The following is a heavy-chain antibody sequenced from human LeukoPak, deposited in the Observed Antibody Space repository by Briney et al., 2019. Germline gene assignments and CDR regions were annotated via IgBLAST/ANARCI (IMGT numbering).Heavy chain of an antibody. CDR2: FDPEDGET. CDR1: GYTLTELS. CDR3: AIKLLSMTDYHYYGMDV. Sequence: GASVKVSCKVSGYTLTELSMHWVRQAPGKGLEWMGGFDPEDGETIYAQKFQGRVTMTEDTSTDTAYMELSSLRSEDTAVYYCAIKLLSMTDYHYYGMDVWGKGTTVTVSS. V-gene: IGHV1-24*01. D-gene: IGHD2-2*01. J-gene: IGHJ6*04.